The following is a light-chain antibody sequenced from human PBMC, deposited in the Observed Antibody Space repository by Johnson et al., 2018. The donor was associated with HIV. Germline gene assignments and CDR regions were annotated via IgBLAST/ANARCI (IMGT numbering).Light chain of an antibody. CDR2: DYI. CDR3: GTWDSSLRVGF. Sequence: QSALTQPPSVSAAPGQKVTISCSGSSSNIGNNYVSWYQQLPGTAPKFLIYDYIVRPSGIHDRFSGSKSGTSATLGITGLQTGDEADYYCGTWDSSLRVGFFGTGTKVTVL. CDR1: SSNIGNNY. V-gene: IGLV1-51*01. J-gene: IGLJ1*01.